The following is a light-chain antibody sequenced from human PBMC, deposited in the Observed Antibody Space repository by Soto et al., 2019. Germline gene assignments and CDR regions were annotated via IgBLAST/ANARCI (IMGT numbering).Light chain of an antibody. CDR3: QQYGSSPWT. Sequence: ETVLTQSPGTLSLSPGERATLSCRASQTISSNYLAWYRQTPGQAPRLLIYGASNSATGIADRFSGSGSGTDFTLIISILEPEDFAVDYCQQYGSSPWTFGQGNKVEIK. CDR1: QTISSNY. J-gene: IGKJ1*01. V-gene: IGKV3-20*01. CDR2: GAS.